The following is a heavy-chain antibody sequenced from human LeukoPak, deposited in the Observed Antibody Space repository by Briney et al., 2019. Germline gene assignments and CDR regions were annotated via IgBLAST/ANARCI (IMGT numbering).Heavy chain of an antibody. CDR3: ARGRATTLYDAFNI. Sequence: SETLSLTCAVSGGSISRGGYSWSWIRQPPGKGLEWIGYFYYSGSTYYNPSLKSRVTISLDTSKNQLSLKLSSVTAADTAVYYCARGRATTLYDAFNIWGQGTMVTVSS. D-gene: IGHD3-16*02. CDR1: GGSISRGGYS. V-gene: IGHV4-30-4*07. CDR2: FYYSGST. J-gene: IGHJ3*02.